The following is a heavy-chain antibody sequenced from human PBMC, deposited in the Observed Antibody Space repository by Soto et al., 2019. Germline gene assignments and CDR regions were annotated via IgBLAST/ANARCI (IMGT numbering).Heavy chain of an antibody. CDR3: ARGGGSYNPPYFDY. CDR2: IIPIFGTA. Sequence: QVQLVQSGAEVKKPGSSAKLSCKASGGTFSSYAISWVRQAPGQGLEWMGGIIPIFGTANYAQKFQGRVTITADESTSTAYMELSRLRSEDTDVHYCARGGGSYNPPYFDYWGQGTLVTVSS. D-gene: IGHD1-26*01. CDR1: GGTFSSYA. J-gene: IGHJ4*02. V-gene: IGHV1-69*12.